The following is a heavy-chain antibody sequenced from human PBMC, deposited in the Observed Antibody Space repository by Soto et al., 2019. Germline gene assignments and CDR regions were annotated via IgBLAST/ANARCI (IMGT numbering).Heavy chain of an antibody. CDR2: MYYSGTI. J-gene: IGHJ4*02. Sequence: PSETLSLTCTVSCGSISRGEHFWSWIRQSPGKGLESIVYMYYSGTIYYNPSLKSRITTSVDTSNNQFSLNLASVTAADTAVYYCARGRGYGYGIDFWGQGALVTVSS. D-gene: IGHD5-18*01. CDR3: ARGRGYGYGIDF. V-gene: IGHV4-30-4*01. CDR1: CGSISRGEHF.